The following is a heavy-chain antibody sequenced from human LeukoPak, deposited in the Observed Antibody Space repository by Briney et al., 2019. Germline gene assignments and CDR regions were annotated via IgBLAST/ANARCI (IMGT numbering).Heavy chain of an antibody. CDR2: IYPGDSDT. CDR3: ATGPYYYDSSGYYSDFDY. Sequence: ESLKISCKGSGYSFTSYWIGWVRQMPGKGLEWMGIIYPGDSDTRYSPSFQGQVTISADKSISTAYLQWSSLKASDTAMYYCATGPYYYDSSGYYSDFDYWGQGTLVTVSS. J-gene: IGHJ4*02. V-gene: IGHV5-51*01. D-gene: IGHD3-22*01. CDR1: GYSFTSYW.